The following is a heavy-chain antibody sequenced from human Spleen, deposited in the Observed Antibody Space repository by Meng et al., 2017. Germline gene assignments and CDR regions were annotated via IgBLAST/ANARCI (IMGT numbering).Heavy chain of an antibody. CDR2: INPNSGGT. D-gene: IGHD5-18*01. Sequence: QVQRVKSGAEVKKPGASVKVSCKASGYTFTGYYMHWVRQAPGQGLEWMERINPNSGGTNYAQKFQGRVTMTRDTSISTAYMELSRLRSDDTAVYYCARIYHVDTAMATFDYWGQGTLVTVSS. V-gene: IGHV1-2*06. J-gene: IGHJ4*02. CDR3: ARIYHVDTAMATFDY. CDR1: GYTFTGYY.